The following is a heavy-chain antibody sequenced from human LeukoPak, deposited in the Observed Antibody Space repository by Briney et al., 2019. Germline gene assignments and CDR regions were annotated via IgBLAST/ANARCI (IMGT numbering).Heavy chain of an antibody. Sequence: PSETLSLTCTVSGGSISSGDYYWSWIRQPPGKGLEWIGYIYYSGSTYYNPSLKSRVTISVDTSKNQFSLKLSSVTAADTAVYYCARLTPTKLRLGEPPREDAFDIWGQGTMVTVSS. J-gene: IGHJ3*02. D-gene: IGHD3-16*01. CDR2: IYYSGST. CDR1: GGSISSGDYY. V-gene: IGHV4-30-4*01. CDR3: ARLTPTKLRLGEPPREDAFDI.